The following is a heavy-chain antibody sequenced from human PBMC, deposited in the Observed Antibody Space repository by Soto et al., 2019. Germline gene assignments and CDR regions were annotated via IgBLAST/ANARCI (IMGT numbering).Heavy chain of an antibody. CDR2: IYWDDDK. V-gene: IGHV2-5*02. Sequence: QITLKESGPTLVQPTQTLKVTCTFSGFSLSTRGVAVGWIRQPAGKALEWLALIYWDDDKRFSPSLKSRLTITKDTSENQVVLTMPNMDPVDTATYYCARMSPSLYYHDDSGYSSFEVWGQGPLVTVSS. J-gene: IGHJ4*02. CDR3: ARMSPSLYYHDDSGYSSFEV. D-gene: IGHD5-12*01. CDR1: GFSLSTRGVA.